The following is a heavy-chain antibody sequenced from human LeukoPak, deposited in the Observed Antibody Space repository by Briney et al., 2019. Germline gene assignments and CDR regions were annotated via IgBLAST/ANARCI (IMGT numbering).Heavy chain of an antibody. Sequence: PSETLSLTCTVSGGSISSYYWSWIRQPPGKGLEGIGYIYYSGSTNYNPFLKSRVTISVDTSKNQFSLKLSSVTAADTAVYYCARDLDCSGGSCYGWFDRWGQGTLVTVSS. CDR3: ARDLDCSGGSCYGWFDR. CDR2: IYYSGST. D-gene: IGHD2-15*01. J-gene: IGHJ5*02. V-gene: IGHV4-59*01. CDR1: GGSISSYY.